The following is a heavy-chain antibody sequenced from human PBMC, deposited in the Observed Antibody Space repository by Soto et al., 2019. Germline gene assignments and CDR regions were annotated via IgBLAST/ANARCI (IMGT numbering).Heavy chain of an antibody. D-gene: IGHD6-13*01. Sequence: PSETLSLTCTVSGDSIRSGTYSWDWLRQSPGKGLEWIGCFWSTGATYYNPSLKGRLTISLDTSKNQFSLNLNSVTAADTAVYFCARRPLGYFDYWGRGTQVTVSS. J-gene: IGHJ4*02. CDR1: GDSIRSGTYS. CDR2: FWSTGAT. V-gene: IGHV4-39*01. CDR3: ARRPLGYFDY.